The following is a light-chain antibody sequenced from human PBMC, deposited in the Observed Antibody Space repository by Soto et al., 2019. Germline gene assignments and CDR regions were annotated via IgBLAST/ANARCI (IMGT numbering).Light chain of an antibody. CDR1: QSVSSSS. CDR3: QQHGDSLT. V-gene: IGKV3-20*01. Sequence: EIVLTQSPGTLSLSPGERATLSCRASQSVSSSSLAWYQQKPGQAPRLLIYGASSRATGIPDRFSGSGSGTDFTLTISRLEPEDFAVYYCQQHGDSLTFGGGTKVDIK. J-gene: IGKJ4*01. CDR2: GAS.